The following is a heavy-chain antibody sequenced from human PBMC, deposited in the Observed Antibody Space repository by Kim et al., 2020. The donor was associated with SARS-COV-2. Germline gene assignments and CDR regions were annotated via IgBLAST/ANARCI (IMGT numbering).Heavy chain of an antibody. J-gene: IGHJ4*02. D-gene: IGHD6-13*01. V-gene: IGHV3-15*01. CDR1: GFTFSNAW. Sequence: GGSLRLSCAASGFTFSNAWMSWVRQAPGKGLEWVGRIKSKTDGGTTDYAAPVKGRFTISRDDSKNTLYLQMNSLKTEDTAVYYCNTAMQQLVRFDYWGQGTLVTVSS. CDR2: IKSKTDGGTT. CDR3: NTAMQQLVRFDY.